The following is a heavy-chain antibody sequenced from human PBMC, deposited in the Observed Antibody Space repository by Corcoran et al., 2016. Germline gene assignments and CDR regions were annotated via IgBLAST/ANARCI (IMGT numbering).Heavy chain of an antibody. CDR1: GGSFSGYY. D-gene: IGHD4-4*01. CDR3: ARVPSTTVTTFAFDI. Sequence: QLQQWGAGLLKPSETLSLTCAVYGGSFSGYYWSWIRQPPGKGLEWIGEINHSGSTNYNPSLKSRVTISVDTSKNQFSLKLSSVTAADTAVYYCARVPSTTVTTFAFDIWGQGTMVTVSS. CDR2: INHSGST. J-gene: IGHJ3*02. V-gene: IGHV4-34*01.